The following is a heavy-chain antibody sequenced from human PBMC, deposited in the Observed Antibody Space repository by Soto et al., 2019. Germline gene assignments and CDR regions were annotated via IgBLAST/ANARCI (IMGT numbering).Heavy chain of an antibody. J-gene: IGHJ6*02. CDR2: IIPIFGTA. Sequence: QVQLVQSGAEVKKPGSSVKVSCKASGGTFSSYAISWVRQAPGQGLEWMGGIIPIFGTANYAQKFQGIFTIPADESTSTAYMELSSLRSEDTAVYYCAREGQHRDYYYGMDVWGQGTTVTVSS. D-gene: IGHD6-13*01. V-gene: IGHV1-69*01. CDR3: AREGQHRDYYYGMDV. CDR1: GGTFSSYA.